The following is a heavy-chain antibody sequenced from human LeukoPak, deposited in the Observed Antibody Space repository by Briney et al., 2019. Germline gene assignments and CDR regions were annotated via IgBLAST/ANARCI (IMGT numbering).Heavy chain of an antibody. V-gene: IGHV3-30*18. CDR1: GFTFSSYG. CDR3: AKSPKMKLTPYYFDY. J-gene: IGHJ4*02. CDR2: ISYDGSNK. Sequence: GGSLRLSCAASGFTFSSYGMHWVRQAPGKGLEWVALISYDGSNKDYADSVKGRFTISRDNSKNMLYLQMDSLRSEDTAVYYCAKSPKMKLTPYYFDYWGQGTLVTVSS. D-gene: IGHD3-9*01.